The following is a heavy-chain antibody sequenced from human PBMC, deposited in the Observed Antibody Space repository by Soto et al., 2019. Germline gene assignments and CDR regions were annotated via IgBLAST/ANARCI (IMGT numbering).Heavy chain of an antibody. Sequence: ASVKVSCKASGYTFTSYAMHWVRQAPGHRLEWMGWINAGNGDTKYSQKFQDRVTITRDTSASTAYMELSSLRSEDTTVYYCARDVSSSIDCWGQGTLVTVSS. D-gene: IGHD6-6*01. V-gene: IGHV1-3*01. J-gene: IGHJ4*02. CDR1: GYTFTSYA. CDR3: ARDVSSSIDC. CDR2: INAGNGDT.